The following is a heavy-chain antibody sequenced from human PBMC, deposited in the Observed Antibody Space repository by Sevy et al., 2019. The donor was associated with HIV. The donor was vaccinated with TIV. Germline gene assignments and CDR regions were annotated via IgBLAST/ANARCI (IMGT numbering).Heavy chain of an antibody. CDR1: GYTLIDLS. CDR3: ARSREFYDDNSGYFDY. V-gene: IGHV1-24*01. D-gene: IGHD3-22*01. CDR2: FDPEDGER. J-gene: IGHJ4*02. Sequence: ASVKVSCKVSGYTLIDLSMHWVRQAPGKGLEWMGRFDPEDGERIYAQKFQGRVTITDDTSTDTAYMELSSLRSEDTVVYYCARSREFYDDNSGYFDYWGQGTLVTVSS.